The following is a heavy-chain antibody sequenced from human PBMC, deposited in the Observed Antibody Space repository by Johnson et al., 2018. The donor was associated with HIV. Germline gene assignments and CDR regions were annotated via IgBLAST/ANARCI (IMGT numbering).Heavy chain of an antibody. V-gene: IGHV3-33*08. D-gene: IGHD6-13*01. J-gene: IGHJ3*02. CDR2: IWYDGSNK. CDR3: ARDGVAAAGTISDAFDI. Sequence: QVQLVESGGGVVQPGRSLRLSCAASGFTFSSYAMHWVRQAPGKGLEWVAVIWYDGSNKYYVDSVKGRFTISRDNAKNSLYLQMNSLRAEDTAVYYCARDGVAAAGTISDAFDIWGQGTMVTVSS. CDR1: GFTFSSYA.